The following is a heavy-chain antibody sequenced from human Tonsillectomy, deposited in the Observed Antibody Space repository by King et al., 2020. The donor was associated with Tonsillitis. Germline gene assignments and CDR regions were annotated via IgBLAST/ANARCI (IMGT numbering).Heavy chain of an antibody. CDR2: IYYSGST. V-gene: IGHV4-39*07. CDR3: ARRGSRDWFDP. Sequence: QLQESGPGLVKPSETLSLTCTVSGGSISSSSYYWGWIRRPPGKGLEWIGSIYYSGSTYYNPSLKSRVTISVDTSKNQFSLKLNSVTAADTAVYYCARRGSRDWFDPWGQGTLVTVSS. D-gene: IGHD3-10*01. J-gene: IGHJ5*02. CDR1: GGSISSSSYY.